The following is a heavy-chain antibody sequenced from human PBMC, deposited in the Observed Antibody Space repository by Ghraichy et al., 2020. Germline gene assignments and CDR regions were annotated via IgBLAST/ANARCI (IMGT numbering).Heavy chain of an antibody. CDR2: MDNSGST. V-gene: IGHV4-59*01. D-gene: IGHD2-15*01. CDR1: GGSISSYY. CDR3: ARDRTVVGLATSAGHYSYFGMDV. Sequence: ESLNISCTVSGGSISSYYWSWIRQPPGKGLEWIGHMDNSGSTKYNPSLKSRVTISIDTSKKQFSLRLTSVTAADTAVYFCARDRTVVGLATSAGHYSYFGMDVWGRGTSVTVSS. J-gene: IGHJ6*02.